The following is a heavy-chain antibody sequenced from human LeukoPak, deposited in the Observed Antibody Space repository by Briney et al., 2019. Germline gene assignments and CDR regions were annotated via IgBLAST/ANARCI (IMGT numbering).Heavy chain of an antibody. CDR3: ARGCYEDYYYGMDV. CDR2: ISYDGSNK. J-gene: IGHJ6*02. Sequence: GGSLRLSCAASGFTFSSYAMHWVRQAPGKGLERVAVISYDGSNKYYADSVKGRFTISRDNSKNTLYLQMNSLRAEDTAVYYCARGCYEDYYYGMDVWGQGTTVTVSS. V-gene: IGHV3-30-3*01. D-gene: IGHD5-12*01. CDR1: GFTFSSYA.